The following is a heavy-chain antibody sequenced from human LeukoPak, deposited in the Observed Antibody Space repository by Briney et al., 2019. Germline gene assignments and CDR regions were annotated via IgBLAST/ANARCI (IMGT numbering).Heavy chain of an antibody. J-gene: IGHJ4*02. Sequence: GGSLRLSCAASGFTFSNYDMHWVRRAPDKGLEWVAVIWYDGSNKYYADSVKGRFTISRDNAKNTLYLQMNGLRAEDTAVYYCARGELLDYWGQGTLVTVSS. CDR2: IWYDGSNK. V-gene: IGHV3-33*01. CDR1: GFTFSNYD. CDR3: ARGELLDY. D-gene: IGHD1-7*01.